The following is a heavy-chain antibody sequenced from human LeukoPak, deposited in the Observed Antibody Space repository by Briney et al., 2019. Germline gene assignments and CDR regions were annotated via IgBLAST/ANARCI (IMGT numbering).Heavy chain of an antibody. Sequence: SETLSLTCAVSGGSISNTNYYWGWIRQPPGKGLEWIGSIYYSGSTYYNPSLKSRVTISVDTSKNQFSLKLSSVTAADTAVYYCVRLDGDYVCYFDYWGQGTLVTVSS. CDR3: VRLDGDYVCYFDY. CDR2: IYYSGST. V-gene: IGHV4-39*01. CDR1: GGSISNTNYY. D-gene: IGHD4-17*01. J-gene: IGHJ4*02.